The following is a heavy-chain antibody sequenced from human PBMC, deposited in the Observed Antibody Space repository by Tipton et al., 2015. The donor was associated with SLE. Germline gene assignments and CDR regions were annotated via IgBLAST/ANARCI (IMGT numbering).Heavy chain of an antibody. D-gene: IGHD3-9*01. Sequence: SLRLSCAASGFTFSSYSMNWVRQAPGKGLEWVSSISSSSSYIYYADSVKGRFTISRGNAKNSLYLQMNSLRGEDTALYYCARGPALDSTGYYMDVWGKGTAVAVSS. J-gene: IGHJ6*03. CDR2: ISSSSSYI. CDR3: ARGPALDSTGYYMDV. CDR1: GFTFSSYS. V-gene: IGHV3-21*01.